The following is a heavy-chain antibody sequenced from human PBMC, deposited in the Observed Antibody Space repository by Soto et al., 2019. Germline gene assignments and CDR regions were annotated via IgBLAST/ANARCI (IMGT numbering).Heavy chain of an antibody. CDR3: ASRITIFGVAKISYYFDY. D-gene: IGHD3-3*01. V-gene: IGHV1-69*13. CDR1: GGTFSSYA. J-gene: IGHJ4*02. CDR2: IIPIFGTA. Sequence: SVKVSCKASGGTFSSYAISWVRQAPGQGLEWMGGIIPIFGTANYAQKFQGRVTITADESTSAAYMELSSLRSEDTAVYYCASRITIFGVAKISYYFDYWGQGTLVTVSS.